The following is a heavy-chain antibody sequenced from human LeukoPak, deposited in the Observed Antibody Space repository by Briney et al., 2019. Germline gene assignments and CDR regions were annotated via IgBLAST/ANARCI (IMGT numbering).Heavy chain of an antibody. Sequence: PSQTLSLTCSVSGGSISSGDYYWSWIRQPPGKGLEWVGYIYYSGSTYYNPSLKSRVTISVDTSKKQFSLKLSSVTAADTAVYYCARGFLEWLPIDYWGQGTLVTVSS. CDR1: GGSISSGDYY. CDR3: ARGFLEWLPIDY. D-gene: IGHD3-3*01. J-gene: IGHJ4*02. CDR2: IYYSGST. V-gene: IGHV4-30-4*08.